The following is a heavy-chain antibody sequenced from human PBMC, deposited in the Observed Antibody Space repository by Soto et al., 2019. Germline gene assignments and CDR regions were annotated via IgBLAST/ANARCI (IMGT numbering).Heavy chain of an antibody. J-gene: IGHJ4*02. D-gene: IGHD6-13*01. CDR3: ARDRFDSTYWYEGWYY. V-gene: IGHV3-NL1*01. CDR1: GFTFSSYG. Sequence: GGSLRLSCAASGFTFSSYGMHWVRQAPGKGLEWVAVIYSGGSTYYADSVKGRFTISRDNSKNTLYLQMNSLRAEDTAVYYCARDRFDSTYWYEGWYYWGQGTLVTVSS. CDR2: IYSGGST.